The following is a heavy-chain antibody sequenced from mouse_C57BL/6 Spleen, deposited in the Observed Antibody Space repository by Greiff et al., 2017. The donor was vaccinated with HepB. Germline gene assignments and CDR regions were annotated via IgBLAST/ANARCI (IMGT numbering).Heavy chain of an antibody. V-gene: IGHV1-81*01. D-gene: IGHD2-2*01. CDR1: GYTFTSYG. CDR2: IYPRSGNT. Sequence: QVQLQQSGAELARPGASVKLSCKASGYTFTSYGISWVKQRTGQGLEWIGEIYPRSGNTYYNEKFKGKATLTADKSSSTAYMELRSLTSEDSAVYLCARRGYDPYFDYWGQGTTLTVSS. J-gene: IGHJ2*01. CDR3: ARRGYDPYFDY.